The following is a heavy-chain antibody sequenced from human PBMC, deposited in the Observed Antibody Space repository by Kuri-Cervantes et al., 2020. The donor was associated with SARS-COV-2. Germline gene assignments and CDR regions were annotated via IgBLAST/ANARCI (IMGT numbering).Heavy chain of an antibody. CDR1: GYTFTGYY. Sequence: ASVKVSCKASGYTFTGYYMHWVRQAPGQGLEWMGWINPNSGGTNYAQKFQGWVTTTRDTSISTAYMELSGLRSDDTAVYYCARALGYCSSTSCSYWDYYYYGMDVWGQGTTVTVSS. CDR3: ARALGYCSSTSCSYWDYYYYGMDV. V-gene: IGHV1-2*04. CDR2: INPNSGGT. D-gene: IGHD2-2*01. J-gene: IGHJ6*02.